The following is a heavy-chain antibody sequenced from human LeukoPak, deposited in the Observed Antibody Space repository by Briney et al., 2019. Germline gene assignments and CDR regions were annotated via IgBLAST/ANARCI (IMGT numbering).Heavy chain of an antibody. D-gene: IGHD5-18*01. Sequence: VGSLRLSCAASGFTFSSYGMHWVRRAPGKGLEWVAFIRYDGSNKYYADSVKGRFTISRDNSKNTLYLQMNSLRAEDTAVYYCAKERDTAMVTIDYWGQGTLVTVSS. CDR2: IRYDGSNK. J-gene: IGHJ4*02. CDR1: GFTFSSYG. V-gene: IGHV3-30*02. CDR3: AKERDTAMVTIDY.